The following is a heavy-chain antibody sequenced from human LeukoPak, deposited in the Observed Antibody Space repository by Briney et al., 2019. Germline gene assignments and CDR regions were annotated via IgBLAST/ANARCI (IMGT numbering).Heavy chain of an antibody. D-gene: IGHD3-10*01. V-gene: IGHV3-74*03. CDR1: GFTFSNYW. CDR2: INRDGSTK. Sequence: GGSLRLSCAASGFTFSNYWVHCVRQAPGKGLVWVSRINRDGSTKKYADSGKGRFTVYRDNAKNTLNLQMNSLRAEDTAVYYCARDKKSGESSEIDYWGQGTLVTVSS. CDR3: ARDKKSGESSEIDY. J-gene: IGHJ4*02.